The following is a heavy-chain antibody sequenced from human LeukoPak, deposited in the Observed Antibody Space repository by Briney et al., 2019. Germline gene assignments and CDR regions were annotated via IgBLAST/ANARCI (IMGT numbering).Heavy chain of an antibody. CDR2: IIPIFGTA. CDR1: GGTFSSYA. D-gene: IGHD5-12*01. V-gene: IGHV1-69*05. CDR3: ARDYDDAFDI. Sequence: GASVKVSCKASGGTFSSYAISWVRQAPGRGLEWMGRIIPIFGTANYAQKFQGRVTITTDESTSTAYMELSSLRSEDTAVYYCARDYDDAFDIWGQGTMVTVSS. J-gene: IGHJ3*02.